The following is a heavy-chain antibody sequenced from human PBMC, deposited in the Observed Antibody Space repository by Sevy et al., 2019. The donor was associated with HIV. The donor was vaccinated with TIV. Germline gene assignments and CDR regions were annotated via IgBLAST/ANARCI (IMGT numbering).Heavy chain of an antibody. CDR1: GYSFTNYW. CDR2: IYPGHSET. J-gene: IGHJ4*02. Sequence: GGSLRLSCKGSGYSFTNYWIAWVRQMPRKGLEWMGIIYPGHSETRYSPSFQGQVTISADKSISTAYLHWSSLKASDTAMYYCARFYDSSGHFPSDYWGQGTLVTVSS. D-gene: IGHD3-22*01. CDR3: ARFYDSSGHFPSDY. V-gene: IGHV5-51*01.